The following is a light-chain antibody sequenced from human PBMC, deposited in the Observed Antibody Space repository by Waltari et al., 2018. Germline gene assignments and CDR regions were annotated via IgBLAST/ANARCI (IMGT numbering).Light chain of an antibody. CDR1: ASYNGTNH. CDR3: ATWDARLNAVV. CDR2: RND. Sequence: QSVLTQLPSASASPGQRLALSSSGGASYNGTNHVHLYQQFPGTAPKRLIYRNDKRPSGVPDRFSGSKSGTSASLAISGLRSEDEADYFCATWDARLNAVVFGGGTKLTVL. J-gene: IGLJ2*01. V-gene: IGLV1-47*01.